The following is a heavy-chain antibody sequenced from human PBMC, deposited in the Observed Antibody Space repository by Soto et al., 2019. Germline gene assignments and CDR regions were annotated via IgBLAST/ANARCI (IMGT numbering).Heavy chain of an antibody. CDR1: GYTFTSYY. Sequence: GASVKVSCKASGYTFTSYYMHWVRQAPGQGLEWMGIINPSGGSTSYAQKFQGRVTMTRDTSTSTVYMELSSLRSEDTAVYYCARDYYGPGRFSRYGMDVWGQGTTVTVSS. D-gene: IGHD3-10*01. CDR2: INPSGGST. J-gene: IGHJ6*02. V-gene: IGHV1-46*01. CDR3: ARDYYGPGRFSRYGMDV.